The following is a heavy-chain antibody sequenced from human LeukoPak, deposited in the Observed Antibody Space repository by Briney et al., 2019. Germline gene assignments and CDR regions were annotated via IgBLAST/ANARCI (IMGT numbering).Heavy chain of an antibody. CDR1: GFTFSNYS. J-gene: IGHJ4*02. CDR3: ARDPWAAAAVLYYFDY. V-gene: IGHV3-21*01. CDR2: ISSSSSYI. D-gene: IGHD6-13*01. Sequence: GGSLRLSCAASGFTFSNYSMNWVRQAPGKGLEWVSSISSSSSYIYYADSVKGRFTISRDNAKNSLYLQMNSLRAEDTAVYYCARDPWAAAAVLYYFDYWGQGTLVTVSS.